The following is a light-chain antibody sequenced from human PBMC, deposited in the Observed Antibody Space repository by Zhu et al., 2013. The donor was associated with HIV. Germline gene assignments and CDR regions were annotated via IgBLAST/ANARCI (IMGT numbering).Light chain of an antibody. J-gene: IGKJ1*01. CDR2: GAS. CDR3: QQYNNWPRT. V-gene: IGKV3-15*01. Sequence: DIVLTQSPATLSLSPGERATLSCRASQSFSRNSLAWYQHKPGQAPRLLIYGASTRATGIPARFSGSGSGTEFTLTISSLQSEDFAVYYCQQYNNWPRTFGQGTKVEIK. CDR1: QSFSRN.